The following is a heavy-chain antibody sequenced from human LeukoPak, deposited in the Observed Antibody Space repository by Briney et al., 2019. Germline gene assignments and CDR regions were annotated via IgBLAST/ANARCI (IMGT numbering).Heavy chain of an antibody. D-gene: IGHD3-22*01. CDR1: GFTFNTFA. Sequence: GGSLRLSCAASGFTFNTFAMHWVRQAPGKGLEYVPSISDNGVTTYYADSVKGGFTISRGNSKNTLYLQMSSLRAADTGVYFCVTQGDGYYSGPFDYWGQGTLVTVSS. J-gene: IGHJ4*02. CDR2: ISDNGVTT. CDR3: VTQGDGYYSGPFDY. V-gene: IGHV3-64D*06.